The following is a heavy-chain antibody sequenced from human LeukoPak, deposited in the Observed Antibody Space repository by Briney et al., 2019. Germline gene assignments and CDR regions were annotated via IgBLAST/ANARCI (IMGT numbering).Heavy chain of an antibody. CDR2: INSDGSST. CDR3: ARAWYSSSWYIDY. D-gene: IGHD6-13*01. CDR1: GFTFSSYW. J-gene: IGHJ4*02. V-gene: IGHV3-74*01. Sequence: GGSLRLSCAASGFTFSSYWMHWVRQAPGKGLVWVSRINSDGSSTSYADSVKVRFTISRANAKNTLYLQMNSRRAEDTAVYYCARAWYSSSWYIDYWGQGTLVTVSS.